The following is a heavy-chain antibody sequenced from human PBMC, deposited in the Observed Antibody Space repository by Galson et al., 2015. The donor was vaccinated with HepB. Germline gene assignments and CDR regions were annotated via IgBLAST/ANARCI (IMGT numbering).Heavy chain of an antibody. CDR1: GFTFSIYS. J-gene: IGHJ3*02. V-gene: IGHV3-48*03. CDR3: ARVSLRAFDI. CDR2: ISKGGDII. Sequence: SLRLSCAASGFTFSIYSMHWVRQAPGKGLEWVSYISKGGDIIFYADSVKGRFTISRDTAQNSVSLLMNNLRADDTAVYYCARVSLRAFDIWGQGTLVTVSS. D-gene: IGHD3-10*01.